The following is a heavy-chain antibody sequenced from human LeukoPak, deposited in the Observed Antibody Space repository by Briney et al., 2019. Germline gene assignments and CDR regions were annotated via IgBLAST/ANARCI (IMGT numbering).Heavy chain of an antibody. CDR3: AKDANYGSGSSFEY. CDR1: GFTFNNYA. CDR2: ISGGGGST. D-gene: IGHD3-10*01. V-gene: IGHV3-23*01. Sequence: GGSLRLSCASSGFTFNNYAMSWVRQAPGKGLEWVSAISGGGGSTFSADSVKGRFTISRNNSKNTLFLQMNSLRAEDTAVYYCAKDANYGSGSSFEYWGQGTLVTVSS. J-gene: IGHJ4*02.